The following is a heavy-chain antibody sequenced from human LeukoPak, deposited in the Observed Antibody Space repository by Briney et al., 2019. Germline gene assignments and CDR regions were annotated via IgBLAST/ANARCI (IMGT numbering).Heavy chain of an antibody. Sequence: SETLSLTCTVSGGSISSSSYYWGWIRQPPGKGLEWIGSIYYSGSTYYNPSLKSRVTISVDTSKNQFSLKLSPVTAADTAVYYCARRTYYYGSGSYSWFDPWGQGTLVTVSS. CDR2: IYYSGST. J-gene: IGHJ5*02. D-gene: IGHD3-10*01. V-gene: IGHV4-39*01. CDR1: GGSISSSSYY. CDR3: ARRTYYYGSGSYSWFDP.